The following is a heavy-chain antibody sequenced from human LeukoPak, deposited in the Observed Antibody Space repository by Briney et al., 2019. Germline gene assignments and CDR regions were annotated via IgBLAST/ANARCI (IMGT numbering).Heavy chain of an antibody. Sequence: SETLSLTCTVSGGSISSYYWSWIRQPPRKGLEWIGYIYYSGSTNYNPSLKSRVTISVDTSKNQFSLKLSSVTAADTAVYYCARYYVWGSYRYLDYWGQGTLVTVSS. CDR2: IYYSGST. V-gene: IGHV4-59*01. D-gene: IGHD3-16*02. CDR1: GGSISSYY. J-gene: IGHJ4*02. CDR3: ARYYVWGSYRYLDY.